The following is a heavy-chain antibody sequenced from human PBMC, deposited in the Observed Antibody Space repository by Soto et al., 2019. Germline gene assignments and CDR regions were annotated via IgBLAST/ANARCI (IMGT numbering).Heavy chain of an antibody. J-gene: IGHJ6*02. CDR3: ARDADGMDV. CDR1: GFTFSSYA. CDR2: ISYDGSNK. V-gene: IGHV3-30-3*01. Sequence: GGSLRLSCAASGFTFSSYAMHWVRQAPGKGLEWVAVISYDGSNKYYADSVKGRFTISRDNSKNTLYLQMNSLRAEDTAVYYCARDADGMDVWGQGTTVTVSS.